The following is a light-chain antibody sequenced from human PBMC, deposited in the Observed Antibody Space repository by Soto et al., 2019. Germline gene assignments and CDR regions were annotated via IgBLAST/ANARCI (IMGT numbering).Light chain of an antibody. J-gene: IGLJ1*01. CDR3: AAWDDSLNGSYV. V-gene: IGLV1-44*01. Sequence: QSVLTQPPSASGTPGQMVTISCSGSSSNIGSKTVNWYQQVPGTAPKLLIYSNNHRPSGVPDRFSGSKSGTSASLAISGLQSEDEADYYCAAWDDSLNGSYVFGTGTKVTVL. CDR2: SNN. CDR1: SSNIGSKT.